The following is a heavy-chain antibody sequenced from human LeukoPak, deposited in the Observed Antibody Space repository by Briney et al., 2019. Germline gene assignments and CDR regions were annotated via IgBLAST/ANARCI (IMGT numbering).Heavy chain of an antibody. CDR1: GFTFSSYE. Sequence: GGSLRLSCAASGFTFSSYEMNWVRQAPGKGLEWISYISSSGSTIYYADSVKGRFTISRDNAKNSLYLQMNSLRAEDTAVYYCASHPVSFRRGDIWGQGTMVTVSS. D-gene: IGHD1-14*01. V-gene: IGHV3-48*03. CDR2: ISSSGSTI. CDR3: ASHPVSFRRGDI. J-gene: IGHJ3*02.